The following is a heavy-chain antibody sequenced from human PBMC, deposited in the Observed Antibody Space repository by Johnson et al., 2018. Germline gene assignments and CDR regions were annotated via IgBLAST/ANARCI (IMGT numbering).Heavy chain of an antibody. V-gene: IGHV3-23*04. CDR2: IRANGVYT. D-gene: IGHD1-26*01. Sequence: EVQLVESGGGLVQPGESLKLSCAASGFTFTKHAMTWVRQAPGKGLEWVATIRANGVYTYYADSVKGRFTISRDNSKNTVFLQMNSLRAEDTAVYYCASGGYSDPEKFHHWGQGTLVTVSS. CDR3: ASGGYSDPEKFHH. CDR1: GFTFTKHA. J-gene: IGHJ1*01.